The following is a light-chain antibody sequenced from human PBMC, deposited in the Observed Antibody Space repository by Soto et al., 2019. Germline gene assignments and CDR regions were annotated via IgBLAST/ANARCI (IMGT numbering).Light chain of an antibody. CDR2: DAS. V-gene: IGKV1-5*01. CDR3: HQYHSNPLT. CDR1: QSISTW. J-gene: IGKJ4*01. Sequence: DIQMSLSPSTLHASAVYRVTITCRASQSISTWLAWYQQKPGKASKFLIYDASSLESGVPSRFSGSGSGTEFTLIISSLQPDDFATYYCHQYHSNPLTFGGGTKV.